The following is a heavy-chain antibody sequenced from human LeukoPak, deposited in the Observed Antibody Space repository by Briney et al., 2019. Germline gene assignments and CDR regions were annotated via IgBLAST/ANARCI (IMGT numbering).Heavy chain of an antibody. CDR1: GFTFSSYG. V-gene: IGHV3-30*18. CDR2: ISYDGSNK. D-gene: IGHD3-10*01. J-gene: IGHJ4*02. CDR3: ANSRGYGSGNL. Sequence: GGSLRLSCAASGFTFSSYGMHWVRQAPGKGLEWVAVISYDGSNKYYADSVKGRFTISRDNSKNTLYLQMNSLRAEDTAVYFCANSRGYGSGNLWGQGTLVTVSS.